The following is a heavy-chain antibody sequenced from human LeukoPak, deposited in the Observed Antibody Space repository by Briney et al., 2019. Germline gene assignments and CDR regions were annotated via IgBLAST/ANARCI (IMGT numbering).Heavy chain of an antibody. CDR1: GGTFSSYA. CDR3: AKRYCSSTSCPFDY. V-gene: IGHV1-69*01. D-gene: IGHD2-2*01. J-gene: IGHJ4*02. Sequence: SVKVSCKASGGTFSSYAISWVRQAPGQGLEWMGGIIPIFGTANYAQRFQGRVTITADESTSTAYMELSSLRSEDTAVYYCAKRYCSSTSCPFDYWGQGTLVTVSS. CDR2: IIPIFGTA.